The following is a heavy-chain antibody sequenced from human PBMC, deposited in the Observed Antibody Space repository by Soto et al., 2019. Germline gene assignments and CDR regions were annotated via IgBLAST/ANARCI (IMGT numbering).Heavy chain of an antibody. CDR2: IWKEGSNE. Sequence: GRSLRLSCEASGFTFGSYVMHWVRQAPGKGLEWVAIIWKEGSNEYHADSLKGRFPISRDNSKTTLYQQESNLRAEDRHVYFGARSETDSGGYSASWGQGTLVTVSS. CDR1: GFTFGSYV. V-gene: IGHV3-33*01. J-gene: IGHJ4*02. D-gene: IGHD3-22*01. CDR3: ARSETDSGGYSAS.